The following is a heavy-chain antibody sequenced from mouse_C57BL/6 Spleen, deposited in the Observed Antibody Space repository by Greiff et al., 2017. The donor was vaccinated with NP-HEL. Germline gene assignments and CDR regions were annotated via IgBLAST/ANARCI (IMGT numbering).Heavy chain of an antibody. J-gene: IGHJ4*01. CDR3: ARGGYYGSSIYYYAMDY. CDR2: INPNYGTT. CDR1: GYSFTDYN. V-gene: IGHV1-39*01. D-gene: IGHD1-1*01. Sequence: EVQLVESGPELVKPGASVKISCKASGYSFTDYNMNWVKQSNGKSLEWIGVINPNYGTTSYNQKFKGKATLTVDQSSSTAYMQLNSLTSEDSAVYYCARGGYYGSSIYYYAMDYWGQGTSVTVSS.